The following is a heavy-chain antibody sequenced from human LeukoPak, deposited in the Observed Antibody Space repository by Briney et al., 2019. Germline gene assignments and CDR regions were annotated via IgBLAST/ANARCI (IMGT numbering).Heavy chain of an antibody. J-gene: IGHJ4*02. D-gene: IGHD6-6*01. V-gene: IGHV4-59*08. CDR3: ARHFAYSSSSYFDY. CDR1: GGSVSSYY. CDR2: VYYTGST. Sequence: TSETLSLTCTVSGGSVSSYYWSWIRQPPGKGLEWIGYVYYTGSTNYNPSLKSRVTMFEDKSKNQFSLRLYSVTVADTAVYYCARHFAYSSSSYFDYWGQGSLVTVSS.